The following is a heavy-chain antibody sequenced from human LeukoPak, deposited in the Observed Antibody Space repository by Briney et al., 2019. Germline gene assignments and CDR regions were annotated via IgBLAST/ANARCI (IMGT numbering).Heavy chain of an antibody. D-gene: IGHD6-19*01. CDR3: AKRGGEVAGTGFFDY. Sequence: QPGGSLRLSCAASGFPFSSYAMSWVRQAPGKGLEWVSTISNSDDSTYYADSVKGRFTISRDNSENTLFLRMNSLRAEDTAVYYCAKRGGEVAGTGFFDYWGQGTLVTVSS. J-gene: IGHJ4*02. CDR1: GFPFSSYA. V-gene: IGHV3-23*01. CDR2: ISNSDDST.